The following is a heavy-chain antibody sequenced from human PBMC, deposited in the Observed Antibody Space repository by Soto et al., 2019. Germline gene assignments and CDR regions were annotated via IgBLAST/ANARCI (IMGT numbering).Heavy chain of an antibody. J-gene: IGHJ4*02. V-gene: IGHV1-18*01. CDR3: ARHSVAEYYFDY. CDR2: ISTYYGNT. D-gene: IGHD6-6*01. Sequence: QVQLVQSGAEVKKPGASLKVSCKASGYTFTSYAISWVRQAPGQGLEWMGWISTYYGNTNYAQILQGRVTMTTDTSTNTADMALRSLRSDDTAVDYCARHSVAEYYFDYWGQGTLVTVSS. CDR1: GYTFTSYA.